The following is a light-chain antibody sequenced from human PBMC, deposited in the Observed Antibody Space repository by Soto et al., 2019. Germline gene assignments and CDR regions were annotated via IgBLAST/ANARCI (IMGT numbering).Light chain of an antibody. J-gene: IGLJ3*02. CDR3: AAWDDSLSGIWV. CDR2: SSN. Sequence: QPVLTQPPSASGTPGQRVTISCSGSSSNIGSNTVNWYQQLPGTAPKLLIYSSNQRPSGVPDRFSGSKSGTSASLAISGLQSDDEGDYYCAAWDDSLSGIWVFGGGTKVTVL. V-gene: IGLV1-44*01. CDR1: SSNIGSNT.